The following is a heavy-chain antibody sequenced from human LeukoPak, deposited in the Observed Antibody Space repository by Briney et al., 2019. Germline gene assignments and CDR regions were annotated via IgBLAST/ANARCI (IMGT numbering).Heavy chain of an antibody. J-gene: IGHJ3*02. V-gene: IGHV5-51*01. D-gene: IGHD3-10*01. Sequence: AFLKISCKGCGYSFSSYWIGWVRQVPGEGLEWMWIIYPGDSDTKYSPSFQGQVTISADKSISTACLQWSSLKASDTAMYHCARPNMVTMVRGVISPEAFDIWGQGTMVTVSS. CDR3: ARPNMVTMVRGVISPEAFDI. CDR2: IYPGDSDT. CDR1: GYSFSSYW.